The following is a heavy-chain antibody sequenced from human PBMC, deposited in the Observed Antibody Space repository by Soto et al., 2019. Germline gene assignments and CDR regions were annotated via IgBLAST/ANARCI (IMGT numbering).Heavy chain of an antibody. J-gene: IGHJ4*02. V-gene: IGHV3-30*03. CDR2: ISYDGSHK. CDR3: AIDVVKTSSWPAD. CDR1: GFNFSTYG. Sequence: HVQLVESGGGVVQPGRSLRLSCAVSGFNFSTYGMHWVRQAPGKGLEWVAVISYDGSHKAFADSVKGRIAISRDNSKNTLFLQMNSLREEDTAVYYCAIDVVKTSSWPADWGRGTLVTVSS. D-gene: IGHD6-19*01.